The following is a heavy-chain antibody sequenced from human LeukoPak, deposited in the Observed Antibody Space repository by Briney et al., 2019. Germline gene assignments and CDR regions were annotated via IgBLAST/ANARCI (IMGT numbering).Heavy chain of an antibody. CDR3: ARDQGLTAPPPYGLDV. D-gene: IGHD5-18*01. V-gene: IGHV1-69*04. J-gene: IGHJ6*02. Sequence: SVKVSCKTSGGTFSSSAITWVRQAPGQGLEWMGRIIPVLNITRYTQKFQGRVTITAVTSTSTVYMELSSLRSEETAVYYCARDQGLTAPPPYGLDVWGQGTTVIVSS. CDR1: GGTFSSSA. CDR2: IIPVLNIT.